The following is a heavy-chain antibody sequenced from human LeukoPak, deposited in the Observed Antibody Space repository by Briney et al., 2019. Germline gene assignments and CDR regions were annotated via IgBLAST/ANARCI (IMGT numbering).Heavy chain of an antibody. V-gene: IGHV4-38-2*02. CDR2: IYHSGNT. CDR3: ARDPGQQLPRGWFDP. CDR1: TYSISSGYF. Sequence: SETLSLTCTVSTYSISSGYFWGWIRQPPGKGLEWIGSIYHSGNTYYNPSLKSRVTISVDTSKNQFSLKLSSVTAADTAVYYCARDPGQQLPRGWFDPWGQGTLVTVSS. J-gene: IGHJ5*02. D-gene: IGHD6-13*01.